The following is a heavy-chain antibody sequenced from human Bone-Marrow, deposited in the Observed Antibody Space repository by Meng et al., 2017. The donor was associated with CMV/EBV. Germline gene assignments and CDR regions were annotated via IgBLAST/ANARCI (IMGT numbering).Heavy chain of an antibody. D-gene: IGHD3-10*01. J-gene: IGHJ5*02. CDR2: IKSKTDGGTT. Sequence: GGSLRLSCAASGFTFSNAWMSCVRQAPGKGLEWVGRIKSKTDGGTTDYAAPVKGRFTISRDDSKNTLYLQMNSLKTEDTAVYYCTTDESLLPPPYNWFDPWGQGTLVTVSS. CDR1: GFTFSNAW. CDR3: TTDESLLPPPYNWFDP. V-gene: IGHV3-15*01.